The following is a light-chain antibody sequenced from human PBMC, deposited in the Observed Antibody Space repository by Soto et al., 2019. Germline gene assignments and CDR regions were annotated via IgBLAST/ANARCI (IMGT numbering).Light chain of an antibody. J-gene: IGKJ1*01. CDR1: QSVLYSSNTKNY. V-gene: IGKV4-1*01. CDR2: WAS. Sequence: DVVMTQSPDSLAVSLGESATINCKSSQSVLYSSNTKNYVTWYQQKPGQPPKLLIYWASTRESGVPHRFSGSGSGKDYTRAISRLQVEDVAVYYYQQYSSSPQPFGQGTKVEIE. CDR3: QQYSSSPQP.